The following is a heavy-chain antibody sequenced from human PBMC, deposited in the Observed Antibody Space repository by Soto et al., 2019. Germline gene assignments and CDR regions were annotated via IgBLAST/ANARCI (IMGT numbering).Heavy chain of an antibody. CDR3: ARQHYYDSSGYYTWN. CDR1: GVSISSGDYY. CDR2: VHYSGST. Sequence: SETLSLTCTVSGVSISSGDYYWSWIRQTPGKGLEWIATVHYSGSTYYTPSLKNRVTISSDTSNNQFSLRLNSVTAADTAVYYCARQHYYDSSGYYTWNWGQGTLVTVSS. D-gene: IGHD3-22*01. J-gene: IGHJ4*02. V-gene: IGHV4-39*01.